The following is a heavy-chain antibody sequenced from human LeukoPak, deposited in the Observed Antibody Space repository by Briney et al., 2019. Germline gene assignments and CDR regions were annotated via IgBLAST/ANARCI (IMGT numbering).Heavy chain of an antibody. Sequence: PSETLSLTCTVSGGSISSYYWSWIRQPPGKGLEWIGYISYSGSTNYNPSLKSRVTISVDTSKNQFSLKLSSVTAADTAVFYCARQHKGYSGYDYFYYWGQGTLVTVS. D-gene: IGHD5-12*01. V-gene: IGHV4-59*01. CDR3: ARQHKGYSGYDYFYY. CDR1: GGSISSYY. J-gene: IGHJ4*02. CDR2: ISYSGST.